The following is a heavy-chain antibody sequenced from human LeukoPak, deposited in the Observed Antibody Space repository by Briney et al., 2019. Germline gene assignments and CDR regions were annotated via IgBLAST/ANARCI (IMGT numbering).Heavy chain of an antibody. CDR3: TRDLEY. V-gene: IGHV3-48*01. CDR1: GFTFTAYT. CDR2: IYYGGSVT. J-gene: IGHJ4*02. Sequence: GGSLRLSCSAPGFTFTAYTMNWVRQAPGKGPEWVCYIYYGGSVTHYADSVKGRFTISRDNAEKSLYLQMNRLRVEDTAVYYCTRDLEYWSQGVQVTVSS.